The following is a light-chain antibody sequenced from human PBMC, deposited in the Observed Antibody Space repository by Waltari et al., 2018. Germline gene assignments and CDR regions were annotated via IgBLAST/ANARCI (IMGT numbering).Light chain of an antibody. J-gene: IGLJ2*01. Sequence: QSVLTQPPSTSGTPGLRITISCSGGHSNIGSNTVNWYLQLTGTAPKILIFGINRRPGGVPYRFSGSESGTSASLAISGLQSEDEADYYCSAWDASLSGVIFGGGTKLTVL. CDR3: SAWDASLSGVI. CDR1: HSNIGSNT. V-gene: IGLV1-44*01. CDR2: GIN.